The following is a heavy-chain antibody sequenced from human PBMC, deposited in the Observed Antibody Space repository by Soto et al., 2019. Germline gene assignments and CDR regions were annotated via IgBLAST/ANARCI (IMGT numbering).Heavy chain of an antibody. CDR2: IRSKANRYAT. CDR1: GFTFSGSA. Sequence: EVQLVESGGGLVQPGGSLKLSCAAAGFTFSGSAMHWVRQASGKGLEWVGRIRSKANRYATAYAASVKGRFTISRDDSKNTAYLQMNSLKTEDTAVYYCTRETYYDFWSGTKYYYYGMDVWGQGTTVTVSS. D-gene: IGHD3-3*01. V-gene: IGHV3-73*02. CDR3: TRETYYDFWSGTKYYYYGMDV. J-gene: IGHJ6*02.